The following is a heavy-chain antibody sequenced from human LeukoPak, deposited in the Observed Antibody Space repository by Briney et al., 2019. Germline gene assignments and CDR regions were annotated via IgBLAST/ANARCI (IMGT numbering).Heavy chain of an antibody. CDR3: AKGTEYYYDSRLYYFDY. D-gene: IGHD3-22*01. CDR2: ISGSGGST. CDR1: GFTFSSYA. Sequence: PGGSLRLSCAASGFTFSSYAMSWVRQAPGKGLEWVSAISGSGGSTYYADSVKGRFTISRDNSKNTLYLQMNSLRAEDTAVYYCAKGTEYYYDSRLYYFDYWGQGTLVTVSS. J-gene: IGHJ4*02. V-gene: IGHV3-23*01.